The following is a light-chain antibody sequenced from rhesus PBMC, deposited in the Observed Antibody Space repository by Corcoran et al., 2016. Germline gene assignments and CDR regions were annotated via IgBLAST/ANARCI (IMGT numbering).Light chain of an antibody. Sequence: DIQLTQSPSSLSASVGDRVTITCRASQGISSYLAWYQQKPGKAPKLRIYDGTNLQSGVPSRFSGSGSGTEFTLTISSLQPEDFAVYYCQQRNSYPYSFGQGTKVEIK. CDR3: QQRNSYPYS. CDR1: QGISSY. J-gene: IGKJ2*01. V-gene: IGKV1-38*01. CDR2: DGT.